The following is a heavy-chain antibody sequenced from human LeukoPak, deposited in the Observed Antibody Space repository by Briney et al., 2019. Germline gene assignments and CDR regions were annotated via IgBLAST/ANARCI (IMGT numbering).Heavy chain of an antibody. D-gene: IGHD6-19*01. CDR1: GCSISSYF. V-gene: IGHV4-4*07. J-gene: IGHJ4*02. Sequence: SETLSLTCTVSGCSISSYFWSWIRQPAGKGLEWIGRIYSSGNTNNNPSLKSRVTMSIDTSKNEFSLKLSSVTAADTAVYYCARDDMAVAGIPFDYWGQGTLVTVSS. CDR3: ARDDMAVAGIPFDY. CDR2: IYSSGNT.